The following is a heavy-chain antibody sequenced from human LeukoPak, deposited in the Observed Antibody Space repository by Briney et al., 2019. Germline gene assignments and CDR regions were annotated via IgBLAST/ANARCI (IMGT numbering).Heavy chain of an antibody. CDR1: GFSFSSYS. CDR3: ARDAHKVGATKASYYFDY. CDR2: ITSNSNNL. J-gene: IGHJ4*02. D-gene: IGHD1-26*01. Sequence: GGSLRLSCAASGFSFSSYSMNWVRQAPGKGLEWVSSITSNSNNLYYTSSVRGRFTISRDNAKNSLYLQMNSLRAEDTAVYYCARDAHKVGATKASYYFDYWGQGTLVTVSS. V-gene: IGHV3-21*01.